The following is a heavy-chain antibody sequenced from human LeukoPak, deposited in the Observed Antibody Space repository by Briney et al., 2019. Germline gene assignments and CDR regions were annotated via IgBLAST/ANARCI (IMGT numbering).Heavy chain of an antibody. CDR2: IYYSGST. CDR3: ARGCSAGTPHNWFDP. CDR1: GGSISTSSYY. D-gene: IGHD6-13*01. V-gene: IGHV4-61*05. J-gene: IGHJ5*02. Sequence: SETLSLTCIVSGGSISTSSYYWGWLRQPPGKGLEWIGYIYYSGSTNYNPSLKSRVTISVDTSKNQFSLQLSSVTAADTAVYYCARGCSAGTPHNWFDPWGQGTLVTVSS.